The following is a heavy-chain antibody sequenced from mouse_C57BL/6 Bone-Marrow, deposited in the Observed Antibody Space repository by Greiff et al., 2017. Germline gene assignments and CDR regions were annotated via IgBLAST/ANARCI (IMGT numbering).Heavy chain of an antibody. CDR2: IDPSDSYA. Sequence: VQLQQPGAELVMPGASVKLSCKASGYTFTSYWMHWVKQRPGQGLEWIGEIDPSDSYANYNQKFKGKATLTVDKSSSTAYRQRSSLTAEDSAVCYGARGRGGDYWGQGTTVTVSS. CDR3: ARGRGGDY. CDR1: GYTFTSYW. V-gene: IGHV1-69*01. J-gene: IGHJ2*01.